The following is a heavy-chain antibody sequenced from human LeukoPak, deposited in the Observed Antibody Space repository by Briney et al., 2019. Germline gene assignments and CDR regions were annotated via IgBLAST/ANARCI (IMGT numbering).Heavy chain of an antibody. CDR1: GFTFSSYW. CDR3: ASIRGYSGYDHYFDY. V-gene: IGHV3-7*01. D-gene: IGHD5-12*01. Sequence: GGSLRLSCVASGFTFSSYWMSWVRQAPGKGLEWVANINQGGSEKYDVDSAKGRFTISRDNAKNSLYLQMNSLRAEDTAVYYCASIRGYSGYDHYFDYWGQGTLVTVSS. J-gene: IGHJ4*02. CDR2: INQGGSEK.